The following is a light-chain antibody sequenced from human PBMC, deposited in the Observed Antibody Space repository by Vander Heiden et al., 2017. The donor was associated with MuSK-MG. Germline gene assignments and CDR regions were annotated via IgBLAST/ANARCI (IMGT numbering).Light chain of an antibody. CDR1: QTRLESSNNKNY. CDR3: HQYDATPYT. V-gene: IGKV4-1*01. J-gene: IGKJ2*01. Sequence: DIVMIQSPDSLALALGVRPTISCKSSQTRLESSNNKNYLSWYQQRPGQPPRLLFYWASARDSGVPVRFSASGSGTAFTLSISSLQAEDVAIYYCHQYDATPYTFGQGTKLEIK. CDR2: WAS.